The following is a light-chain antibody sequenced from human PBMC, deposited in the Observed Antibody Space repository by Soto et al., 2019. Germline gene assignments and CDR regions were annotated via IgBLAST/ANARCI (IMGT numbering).Light chain of an antibody. J-gene: IGLJ2*01. CDR2: DVT. CDR3: SSYTSSNTLT. Sequence: QSALTQPASVSGSPGQSITISCTGTSSDVGGYDYVSCYQQHPGKVPKLIIYDVTNRPSGVSNRFSGSKSGNTASLTISGLQADDEAEYYCSSYTSSNTLTFGGGTKLTVL. V-gene: IGLV2-14*01. CDR1: SSDVGGYDY.